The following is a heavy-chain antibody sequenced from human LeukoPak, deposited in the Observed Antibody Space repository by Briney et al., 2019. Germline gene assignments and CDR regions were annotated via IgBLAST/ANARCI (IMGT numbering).Heavy chain of an antibody. J-gene: IGHJ3*02. Sequence: HPGRSLRLSCAASGFTFSSYDMHWVRQAPGKGLEWVSVISSDENSKYYADSVKGRFTISRDNSKNTLYLQMSSLRPEDTAVYYCAKEGRWLQLGGAFDIWGQGTMVTVSS. V-gene: IGHV3-30*18. D-gene: IGHD5-24*01. CDR1: GFTFSSYD. CDR2: ISSDENSK. CDR3: AKEGRWLQLGGAFDI.